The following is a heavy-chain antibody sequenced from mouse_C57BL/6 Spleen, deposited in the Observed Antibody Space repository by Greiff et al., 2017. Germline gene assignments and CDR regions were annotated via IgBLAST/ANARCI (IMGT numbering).Heavy chain of an antibody. J-gene: IGHJ3*01. CDR1: GYPFPSSW. Sequence: QVQLQQPGAELVKPGASVKVSCTASGYPFPSSWMPWVNQRPGQGLAWIGRIHPSDSDTNYNQKFKGKATLTVDKSSSTAYMQLSSLTSADSAVYYCAILLRSSWFAYWGQGTLVTVSA. V-gene: IGHV1-74*01. D-gene: IGHD1-1*01. CDR3: AILLRSSWFAY. CDR2: IHPSDSDT.